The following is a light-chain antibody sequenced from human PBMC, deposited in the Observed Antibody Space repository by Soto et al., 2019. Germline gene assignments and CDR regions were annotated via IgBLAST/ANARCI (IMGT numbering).Light chain of an antibody. CDR1: SGHSSYI. Sequence: QSVLTQSSSASASLGSSVKLTCTLSSGHSSYIIAWHQQQPGKAPRYLMKLEGSGSYNKGSGVPDRFSGSSSGPGRYLTISNLQFEDEADYYCETWDSNTRVFGGGTQLTVL. J-gene: IGLJ3*02. CDR2: LEGSGSY. V-gene: IGLV4-60*02. CDR3: ETWDSNTRV.